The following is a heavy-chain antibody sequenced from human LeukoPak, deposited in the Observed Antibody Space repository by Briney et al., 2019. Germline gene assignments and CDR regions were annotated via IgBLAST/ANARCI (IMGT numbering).Heavy chain of an antibody. CDR3: ARGTYSGTWANWFDP. Sequence: GGSLRLSCAASGFTFSSYWMHWVRQAPGKGLVWVSRINSDGSSTSYADSVKGRFTISRDNAKKSVYLQMNSLRAEDTAVYYCARGTYSGTWANWFDPWGQGTLVTVSS. CDR2: INSDGSST. J-gene: IGHJ5*02. CDR1: GFTFSSYW. D-gene: IGHD5-18*01. V-gene: IGHV3-74*01.